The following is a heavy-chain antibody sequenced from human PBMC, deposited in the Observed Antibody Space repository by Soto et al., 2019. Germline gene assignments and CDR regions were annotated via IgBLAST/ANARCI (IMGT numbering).Heavy chain of an antibody. CDR2: ISSSSSNI. Sequence: GGSLRLSCAASGFTFSSYSMNWVRQAPGKGLEWVSYISSSSSNIYYADSVKGRFTISRDNAKNSLYLQMNSLRAEDTAVYYCARDPLYCSSTSCLDYWGQGTLVTVSS. CDR3: ARDPLYCSSTSCLDY. J-gene: IGHJ4*02. V-gene: IGHV3-48*04. D-gene: IGHD2-2*01. CDR1: GFTFSSYS.